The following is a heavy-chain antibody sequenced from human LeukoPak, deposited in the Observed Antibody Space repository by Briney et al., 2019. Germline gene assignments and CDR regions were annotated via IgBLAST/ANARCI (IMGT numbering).Heavy chain of an antibody. CDR3: AKESRGGYCSSTSCYTDY. D-gene: IGHD2-2*01. CDR2: ISGSGGST. CDR1: GFTFSSYA. Sequence: GGSLRLSCAASGFTFSSYAMSWVRQAPGKGLEWVSGISGSGGSTYYADSVKGRFTISRDNSKNTLYLQMNSLRAEDTAVYYCAKESRGGYCSSTSCYTDYWGQGTLVTASS. V-gene: IGHV3-23*01. J-gene: IGHJ4*02.